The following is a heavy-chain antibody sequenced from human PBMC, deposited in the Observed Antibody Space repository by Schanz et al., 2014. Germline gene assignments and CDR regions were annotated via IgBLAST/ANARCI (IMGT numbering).Heavy chain of an antibody. D-gene: IGHD5-12*01. CDR1: EFSFSSFG. CDR2: ISSSSSYT. CDR3: AKNRAGGYESFLDS. J-gene: IGHJ4*02. V-gene: IGHV3-48*04. Sequence: EVQLVESGGGLVQPRGSLRLSCAASEFSFSSFGMNWVRQAPGKGLEWVSYISSSSSYTNYADSVKGRFTISRDNSKNSLYLQMDSLRSEDTALYYCAKNRAGGYESFLDSWGQGTLVTVSS.